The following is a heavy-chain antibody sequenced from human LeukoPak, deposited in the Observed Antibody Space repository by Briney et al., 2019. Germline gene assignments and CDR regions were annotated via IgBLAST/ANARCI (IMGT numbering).Heavy chain of an antibody. CDR1: GGSISTYY. V-gene: IGHV4-4*07. CDR3: AREGSATARPFVSNDY. D-gene: IGHD6-6*01. CDR2: IHTSGNS. Sequence: PSETLSLTCTVSGGSISTYYWSWIRQPAGKGLEWIGRIHTSGNSDYNPSLKSRVTMSVDTSKNQFSLKVRSVTAADTAVNYCAREGSATARPFVSNDYWGQGTLVTVSS. J-gene: IGHJ4*02.